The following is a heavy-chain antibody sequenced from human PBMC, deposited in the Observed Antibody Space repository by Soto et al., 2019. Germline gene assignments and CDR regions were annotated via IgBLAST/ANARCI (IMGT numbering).Heavy chain of an antibody. CDR1: GGSTSSDNY. CDR3: ARFAKEENPKVGSWYYFDY. V-gene: IGHV4-30-4*01. CDR2: IYYSGNT. J-gene: IGHJ4*02. Sequence: SETLSLTCTVSGGSTSSDNYWSWIRQPPGKGLEWIGHIYYSGNTDYNPSLKSRVTISVDTSKNQFSLKLSSVTAADTAVYYCARFAKEENPKVGSWYYFDYWGQGTRVTVSS. D-gene: IGHD6-13*01.